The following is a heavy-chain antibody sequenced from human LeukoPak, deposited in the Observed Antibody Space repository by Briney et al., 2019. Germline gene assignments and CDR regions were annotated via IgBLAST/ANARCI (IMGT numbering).Heavy chain of an antibody. CDR3: ARALRIAAAGPLFDY. J-gene: IGHJ4*02. Sequence: PSETLSLTCAVYGGSFSGYYWSWIRQPPGKGLEWIGEINHSGSTNYNPSLKSRVTISVDTSKNQFSLKLSSVTAADTAVYYCARALRIAAAGPLFDYWGQGTLVTVSS. D-gene: IGHD6-13*01. CDR1: GGSFSGYY. V-gene: IGHV4-34*01. CDR2: INHSGST.